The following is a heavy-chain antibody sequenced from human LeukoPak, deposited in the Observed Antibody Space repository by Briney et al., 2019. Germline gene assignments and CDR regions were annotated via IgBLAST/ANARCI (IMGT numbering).Heavy chain of an antibody. Sequence: ASVKVSCKASGYTFTSYGISWVRQAPGQGLEWMGWISAYNGNTNYAQKLQGRVTITRDMSTSTAYMELSSLRSEDTAVYYCAADFYYYDSSGYYPLGYWGQGTLVTVSS. CDR3: AADFYYYDSSGYYPLGY. CDR1: GYTFTSYG. V-gene: IGHV1-18*01. J-gene: IGHJ4*02. D-gene: IGHD3-22*01. CDR2: ISAYNGNT.